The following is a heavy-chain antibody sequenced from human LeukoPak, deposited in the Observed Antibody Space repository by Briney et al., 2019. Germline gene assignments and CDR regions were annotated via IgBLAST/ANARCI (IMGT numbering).Heavy chain of an antibody. CDR3: ARGVAGYGPYDY. J-gene: IGHJ4*02. V-gene: IGHV4-39*07. CDR2: IYYSGNT. D-gene: IGHD5-12*01. Sequence: SETLSLTCTVPGGSISSSNYYWGWIRQPPGKGLEWIGSIYYSGNTYYNPSLKSRVTISVDTSKNQFSLRLNSVTAADTAVYYCARGVAGYGPYDYWGQGTLVTVSS. CDR1: GGSISSSNYY.